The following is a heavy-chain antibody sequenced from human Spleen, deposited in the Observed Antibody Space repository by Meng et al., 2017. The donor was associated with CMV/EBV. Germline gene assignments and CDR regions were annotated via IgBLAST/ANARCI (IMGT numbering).Heavy chain of an antibody. CDR2: IYWNDDK. CDR3: ARFLRDIVVVPAANYYYYYGMDV. Sequence: SGPTLVKPTQTLTLTCTFSGFSLSTRGVGVGWIRQPPGKALEWLALIYWNDDKRYSPSLKSRLTITKDTSKNQVVLTMTNMDPVDTATYYCARFLRDIVVVPAANYYYYYGMDVWGQGTTVTVSS. V-gene: IGHV2-5*01. CDR1: GFSLSTRGVG. D-gene: IGHD2-2*01. J-gene: IGHJ6*02.